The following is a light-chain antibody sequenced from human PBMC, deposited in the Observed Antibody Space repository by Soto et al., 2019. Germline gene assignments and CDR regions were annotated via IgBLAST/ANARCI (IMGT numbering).Light chain of an antibody. CDR2: EGT. CDR3: SSFTSNRIYV. CDR1: TSDVGGYNL. J-gene: IGLJ1*01. V-gene: IGLV2-14*02. Sequence: QSALTQPASVSGSPGQSITISCSGTTSDVGGYNLVSWYQQHTAKAPKLLIYEGTQRPSGVSSRFSGSKSGNTASLTISGLQAEDEADYYCSSFTSNRIYVFGPGTKLTVL.